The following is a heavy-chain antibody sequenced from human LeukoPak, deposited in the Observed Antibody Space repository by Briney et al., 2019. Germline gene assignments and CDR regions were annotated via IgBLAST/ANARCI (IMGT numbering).Heavy chain of an antibody. D-gene: IGHD4-23*01. Sequence: GGSLRLSCAASGFTFSSYAMHWVRQAPGKGLEWVAVISDDGSNKYYADSVKGRFTISRDNSKNTLYLQMNSLRAEDTAVYYCAKKSPDSSGNPAYDWGQGTLVTVSS. CDR3: AKKSPDSSGNPAYD. V-gene: IGHV3-30*04. J-gene: IGHJ4*02. CDR1: GFTFSSYA. CDR2: ISDDGSNK.